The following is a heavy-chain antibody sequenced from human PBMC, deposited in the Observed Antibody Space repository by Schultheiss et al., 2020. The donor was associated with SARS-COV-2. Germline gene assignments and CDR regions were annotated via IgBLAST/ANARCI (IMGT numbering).Heavy chain of an antibody. D-gene: IGHD3/OR15-3a*01. CDR2: IYHSGST. CDR3: ARDGGGGLGFDY. J-gene: IGHJ4*02. V-gene: IGHV4-38-2*02. Sequence: SETLSLTCAVSGYSISSGYYWGWIRQPPGKGLEWIGSIYHSGSTYYNPSLQSRVTISVDTSKNQFSLKLNSVTPEDTAVYYCARDGGGGLGFDYWGQGTLGTVAS. CDR1: GYSISSGYY.